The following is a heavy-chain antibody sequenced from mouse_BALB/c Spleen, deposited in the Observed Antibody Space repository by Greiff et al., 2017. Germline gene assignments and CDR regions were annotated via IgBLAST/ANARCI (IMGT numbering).Heavy chain of an antibody. V-gene: IGHV2-9*02. J-gene: IGHJ1*01. CDR2: IWAGGST. CDR1: GFSLTSYG. Sequence: VQLQQSGPGLVAPSQSLSITCTVSGFSLTSYGVHWVRQPPGKGLEWLGVIWAGGSTNYNSALMSRLSISKDNSKSQVFLKMNSLQTDDTAMYYCARGGELGRYFDVWGAGTTVTVSS. CDR3: ARGGELGRYFDV. D-gene: IGHD4-1*01.